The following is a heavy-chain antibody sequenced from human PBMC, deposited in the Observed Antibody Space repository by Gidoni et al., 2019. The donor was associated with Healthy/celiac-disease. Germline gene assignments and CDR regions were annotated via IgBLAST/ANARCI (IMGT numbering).Heavy chain of an antibody. D-gene: IGHD2-2*03. Sequence: QVQLQESGPGLVKPSDTLSLTCAVSGYSISSSTWWGWIRQPPGKGLEWIGYIYYSGSNYYNPSLKSRVTMSVDTYKNQFSLKLSSVTAVDTAVYYCARSGDCSSTSCYGNWFDPWGQGTLVTVSS. CDR2: IYYSGSN. CDR1: GYSISSSTW. CDR3: ARSGDCSSTSCYGNWFDP. V-gene: IGHV4-28*01. J-gene: IGHJ5*02.